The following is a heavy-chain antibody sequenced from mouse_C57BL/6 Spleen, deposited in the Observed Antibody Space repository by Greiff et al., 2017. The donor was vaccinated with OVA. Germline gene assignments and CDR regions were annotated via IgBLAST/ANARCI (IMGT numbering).Heavy chain of an antibody. J-gene: IGHJ3*01. CDR2: INPGSGGT. D-gene: IGHD2-1*01. CDR3: ARYGGNYEGFAY. Sequence: VKLQESGAELVRPGTSVKVSCKASGYAFTNYLIEWVKQRPGQGLEWIGVINPGSGGTNYNEKFKGKATLAADKSSSTAYMQLSSLTSEDSAVYFCARYGGNYEGFAYWGQGTLVTVSA. V-gene: IGHV1-54*01. CDR1: GYAFTNYL.